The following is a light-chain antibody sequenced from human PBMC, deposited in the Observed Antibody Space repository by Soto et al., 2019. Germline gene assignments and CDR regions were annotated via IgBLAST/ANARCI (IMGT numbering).Light chain of an antibody. CDR2: EVS. J-gene: IGLJ2*01. V-gene: IGLV2-18*02. Sequence: QSALTQPPSVSGSPGQSVTISCTGTSSDVGSYDRVSWYQQSPGITPKLMIYEVSNRPSGVPDRFSGSKSGNTASLTISGLQAEDEADYYCSSYTRYSARVVFGGGTKLTVL. CDR3: SSYTRYSARVV. CDR1: SSDVGSYDR.